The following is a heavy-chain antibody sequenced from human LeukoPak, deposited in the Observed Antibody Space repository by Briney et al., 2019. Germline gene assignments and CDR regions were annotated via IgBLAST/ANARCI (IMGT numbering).Heavy chain of an antibody. CDR1: GFRFSSYA. D-gene: IGHD2-21*02. CDR3: TRDPRLREFES. J-gene: IGHJ1*01. Sequence: GRSLRLSCAASGFRFSSYAMHWVRQAPGKGLEWVAVISYDGSNKYYADSVKGRFTISRDNSKNTLYLQMNSLRAEDTAVYYCTRDPRLREFESWGQGTLVTVSS. CDR2: ISYDGSNK. V-gene: IGHV3-30-3*01.